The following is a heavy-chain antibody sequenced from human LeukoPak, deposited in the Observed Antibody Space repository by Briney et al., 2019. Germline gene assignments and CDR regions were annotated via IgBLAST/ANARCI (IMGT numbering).Heavy chain of an antibody. CDR2: INPNRGGT. CDR1: GYTFTRYY. CDR3: ASAISALSDY. D-gene: IGHD3-16*02. Sequence: ASVKVSCKASGYTFTRYYMHGVRQAPGQGREGMGWINPNRGGTNYAQKFQGRGTMTRDTSISTAYIELRTRRSDATAVYYCASAISALSDYWGQGTLVTVSS. J-gene: IGHJ4*02. V-gene: IGHV1-2*02.